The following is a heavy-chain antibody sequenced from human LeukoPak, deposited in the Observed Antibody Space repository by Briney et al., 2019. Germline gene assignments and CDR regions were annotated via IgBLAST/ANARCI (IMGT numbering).Heavy chain of an antibody. V-gene: IGHV1-69*13. CDR3: ARERDSSGLTYAFDI. J-gene: IGHJ3*02. D-gene: IGHD6-19*01. Sequence: ASVKVSCKASGGTFSSYAISWVRQAPGQGLEWMGGIIPIFGTANYAQKFQGRVTITADESTSTAYMELSSLRSEDTAVYYCARERDSSGLTYAFDIWGQGTMVTVSS. CDR2: IIPIFGTA. CDR1: GGTFSSYA.